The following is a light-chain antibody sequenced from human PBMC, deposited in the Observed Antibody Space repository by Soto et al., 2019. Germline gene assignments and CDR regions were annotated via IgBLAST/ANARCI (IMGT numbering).Light chain of an antibody. Sequence: QSALTQPASVSGSPGQSITISCTGTSSDIGAYNFVSWYQHHPGEVPKLLIYDVTNRPSGVSNRFSASKSGNTASLIISGLQAEDEAEYYCSSHTSSRSLVFGTATKVTVL. CDR3: SSHTSSRSLV. CDR1: SSDIGAYNF. CDR2: DVT. J-gene: IGLJ1*01. V-gene: IGLV2-14*03.